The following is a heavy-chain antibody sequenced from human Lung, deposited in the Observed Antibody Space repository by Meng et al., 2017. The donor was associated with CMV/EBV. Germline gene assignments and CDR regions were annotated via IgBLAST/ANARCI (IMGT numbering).Heavy chain of an antibody. V-gene: IGHV1-69*05. CDR1: GGTFSSYA. Sequence: SVKVSXKASGGTFSSYAISWVRQAPRQGLEWMGGIIPIFGTANYAQKFQGRVTITTDESTSTAYMELSSLRSEDTAVYYCARGPPRGYSYGWDDYWGQGXLVTVSS. CDR3: ARGPPRGYSYGWDDY. CDR2: IIPIFGTA. J-gene: IGHJ4*02. D-gene: IGHD5-18*01.